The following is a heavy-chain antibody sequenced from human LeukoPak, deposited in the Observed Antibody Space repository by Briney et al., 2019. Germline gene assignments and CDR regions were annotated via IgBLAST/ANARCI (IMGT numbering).Heavy chain of an antibody. CDR3: AKPYNDY. CDR1: GFTFSSYG. D-gene: IGHD1-14*01. J-gene: IGHJ4*02. CDR2: ISYDGSNK. Sequence: GGSLRLSCAASGFTFSSYGMHWVRQAPGKGLEWVAVISYDGSNKYYADSVKGRFTISRDNSKNTLYLQMNSLRAEDTAVYYCAKPYNDYWGQGTLVTVS. V-gene: IGHV3-30*18.